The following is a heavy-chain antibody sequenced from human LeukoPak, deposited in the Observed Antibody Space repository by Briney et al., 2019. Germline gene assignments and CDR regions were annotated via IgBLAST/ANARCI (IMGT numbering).Heavy chain of an antibody. CDR2: INPNSGGT. CDR3: ARDWGYCSGGSCYEGYYMDV. D-gene: IGHD2-15*01. CDR1: GYTFTGYY. J-gene: IGHJ6*03. Sequence: GASVKVSCKASGYTFTGYYMHWVRQAPGQGLEWMGWINPNSGGTNYAQKFQGRVTMTRDTSTSTVYMELSSLRSEDTAVYYCARDWGYCSGGSCYEGYYMDVWGKGTTVTISS. V-gene: IGHV1-2*02.